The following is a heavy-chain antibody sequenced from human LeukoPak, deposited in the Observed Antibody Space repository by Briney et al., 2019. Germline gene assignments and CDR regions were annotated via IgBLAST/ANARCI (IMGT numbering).Heavy chain of an antibody. Sequence: GGSLRLSCAASGFTVSTNDMSWVRQAPGKGLEWVSLIYGGDSTYYADSVKGRFTISRDNSKNTLYLQMNSLRAEDTAVYYCARGGYSGYDRDAFDIWGQGTMVTVSS. CDR3: ARGGYSGYDRDAFDI. V-gene: IGHV3-53*05. CDR2: IYGGDST. J-gene: IGHJ3*02. D-gene: IGHD5-12*01. CDR1: GFTVSTND.